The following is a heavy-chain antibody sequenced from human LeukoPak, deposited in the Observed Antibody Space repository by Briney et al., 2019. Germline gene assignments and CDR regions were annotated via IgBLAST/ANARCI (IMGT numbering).Heavy chain of an antibody. CDR2: MYYSGNT. Sequence: SETLSLTCTVSGGSISSYYWSWIRQPPGKGLEWIGYMYYSGNTKYNPSLKSRVTISGDTSKKQFSLKLSSVTAADTAVYYCAGGYSGYDPTYFDYWGQGTLVTVSS. V-gene: IGHV4-59*01. J-gene: IGHJ4*02. CDR1: GGSISSYY. D-gene: IGHD5-12*01. CDR3: AGGYSGYDPTYFDY.